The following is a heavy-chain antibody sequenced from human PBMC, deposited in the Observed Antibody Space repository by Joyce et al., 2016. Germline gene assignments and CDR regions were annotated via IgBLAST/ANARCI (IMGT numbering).Heavy chain of an antibody. J-gene: IGHJ4*02. CDR1: GASVTSANSY. D-gene: IGHD6-19*01. CDR2: MSYRGSA. V-gene: IGHV4-61*01. Sequence: QVQLQESGPGLVKPSETLSLTCSVSGASVTSANSYWSWIRQPPGKGLEGIGQMSYRGSAAYSPALNSRVSMSVDTSKNQFSLQLISVTSADTAVYYCARILVDSSGWYHFDYWGQGTLATVSS. CDR3: ARILVDSSGWYHFDY.